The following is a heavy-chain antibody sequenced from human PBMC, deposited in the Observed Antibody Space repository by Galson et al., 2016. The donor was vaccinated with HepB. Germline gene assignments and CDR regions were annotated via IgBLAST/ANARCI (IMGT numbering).Heavy chain of an antibody. J-gene: IGHJ4*02. CDR3: SSDGCSGGNCRPPGAFFGD. Sequence: QSGAEVTKPGESLKISCKGSGYSFSHYWIGWVRQMPGKGLEWMGIIYGGDSDTRYSPSFQGQVTISADKSISTAYLQWSCRKASDHAMYYCSSDGCSGGNCRPPGAFFGDWGQGILVTVSA. V-gene: IGHV5-51*01. CDR2: IYGGDSDT. CDR1: GYSFSHYW. D-gene: IGHD2-15*01.